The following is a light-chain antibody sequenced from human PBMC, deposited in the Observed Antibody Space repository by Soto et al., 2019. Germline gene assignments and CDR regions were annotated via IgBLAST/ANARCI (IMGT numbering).Light chain of an antibody. CDR2: DAS. CDR1: TGDVTSGHY. V-gene: IGLV7-46*01. Sequence: QAVVTQEHSLTVSPGGTVTLTFGSSTGDVTSGHYPSWIQQKPGHDPKTLIYDASNKHSWKPARFSGSLLGGKAALTLSGAQPEDEPDSYCFLSFRGTNWGLSGGTKLTV. CDR3: FLSFRGTNWG. J-gene: IGLJ3*02.